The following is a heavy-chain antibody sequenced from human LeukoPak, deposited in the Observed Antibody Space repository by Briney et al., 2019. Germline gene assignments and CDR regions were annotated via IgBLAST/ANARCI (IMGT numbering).Heavy chain of an antibody. Sequence: ASVKVSCKASGYTLTGYYMHWVRQAPGQGLEWMGWINPKSGGTNYALKFQGMVTMTRDTSIHTAYMELSRLRSDDTAVYYCAREEYGFDPWGQGTLVTVSS. CDR1: GYTLTGYY. CDR2: INPKSGGT. J-gene: IGHJ5*02. CDR3: AREEYGFDP. V-gene: IGHV1-2*02. D-gene: IGHD2-2*01.